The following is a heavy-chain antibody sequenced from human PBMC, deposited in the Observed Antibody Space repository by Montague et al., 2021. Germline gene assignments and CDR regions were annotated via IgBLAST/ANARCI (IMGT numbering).Heavy chain of an antibody. V-gene: IGHV6-1*01. CDR3: ARGWQKRFDP. Sequence: CAISGDSVSSNDATRNWIRQAPSRGREWLGRTYYRSKWYNEYAISVKSRITVNPDTSKNQFSLLLNSVTPEDTAVYYCARGWQKRFDPWGQGTLVTVSS. D-gene: IGHD5-24*01. CDR1: GDSVSSNDAT. J-gene: IGHJ5*02. CDR2: TYYRSKWYN.